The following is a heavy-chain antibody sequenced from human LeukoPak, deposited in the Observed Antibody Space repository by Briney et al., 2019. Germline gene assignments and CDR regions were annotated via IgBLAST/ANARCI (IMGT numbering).Heavy chain of an antibody. CDR3: AKAPRGNWNYFDY. CDR2: IRYDGSNK. J-gene: IGHJ4*02. CDR1: GFTFSSYG. Sequence: PGGSLGLSCAASGFTFSSYGMHWVRQAPGKGLEWVAFIRYDGSNKYYADSVKGRFTISRDNSKNTLYLQMNSLRAEDTAVYYCAKAPRGNWNYFDYWGQGTLVTVSS. D-gene: IGHD1-1*01. V-gene: IGHV3-30*02.